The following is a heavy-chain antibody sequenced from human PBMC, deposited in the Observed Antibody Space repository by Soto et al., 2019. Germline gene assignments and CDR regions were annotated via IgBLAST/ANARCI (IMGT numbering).Heavy chain of an antibody. V-gene: IGHV3-30*18. J-gene: IGHJ4*02. CDR1: GFTFSSYG. Sequence: QVQLVESGGGVVQPGRSLRLSCAASGFTFSSYGMHWARQAPGKGLEWVAVISYDGSNKYYADSVKGRFTISRDNSKNTLYLQMNSLRAEDTAVYYCAKADQIVVVTAINYWGQGTLVTVSS. D-gene: IGHD2-21*02. CDR3: AKADQIVVVTAINY. CDR2: ISYDGSNK.